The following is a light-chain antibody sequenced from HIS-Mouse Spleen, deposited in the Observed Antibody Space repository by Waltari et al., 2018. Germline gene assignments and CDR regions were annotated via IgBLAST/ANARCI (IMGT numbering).Light chain of an antibody. V-gene: IGKV3-20*01. Sequence: EIVLTQSPGTLSLSPGERATLSCRASQSVSSSYLAWYQQKPGQAPRLLIYGASSRATAIPDRFSGSGSVTDFTLTISRLEPEDFAVYYCQQYGSSRTFGGGTKVEIK. CDR3: QQYGSSRT. CDR2: GAS. J-gene: IGKJ4*01. CDR1: QSVSSSY.